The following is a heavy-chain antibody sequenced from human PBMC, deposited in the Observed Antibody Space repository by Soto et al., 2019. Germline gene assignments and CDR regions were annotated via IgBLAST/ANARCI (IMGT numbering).Heavy chain of an antibody. Sequence: QVHLVQSGAEVKKPGASVKVSCKGSGYTFTSYGITWVRQAPGQGLEWMGWISAHNGNTSYAQKLQGRVTVTRDTSTSTAYRELRSLRADDTGVYYCARGRYGDYWGQGALVTVSS. D-gene: IGHD1-1*01. V-gene: IGHV1-18*01. J-gene: IGHJ4*02. CDR3: ARGRYGDY. CDR2: ISAHNGNT. CDR1: GYTFTSYG.